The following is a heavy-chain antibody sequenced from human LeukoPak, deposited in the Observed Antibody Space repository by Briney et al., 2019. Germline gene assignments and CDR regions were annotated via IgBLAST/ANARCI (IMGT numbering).Heavy chain of an antibody. CDR1: GFTLSRYW. CDR2: VNTEGSST. J-gene: IGHJ4*02. Sequence: GGSLRLPCAASGFTLSRYWMHWVRQVPGKGLVWVSRVNTEGSSTNYADSVKGRFTISRDNAKNTLYLQMNSLRAEDTALYFCARDGGSRGVPLDCWGQGTLVTVSS. V-gene: IGHV3-74*01. CDR3: ARDGGSRGVPLDC. D-gene: IGHD2-15*01.